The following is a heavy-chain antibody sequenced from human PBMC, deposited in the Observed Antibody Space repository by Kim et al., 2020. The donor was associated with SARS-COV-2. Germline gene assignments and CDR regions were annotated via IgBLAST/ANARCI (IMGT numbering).Heavy chain of an antibody. CDR3: ARDTSLGWFSGSDAFDI. CDR1: GYTFTSHA. Sequence: ASVKVSCKASGYTFTSHAMNWVRQAPGQGLEWMGWINTNTGNPTYAQGFTVRFVFSLDTSVSTAYLQFSSLKAEDTAVYYCARDTSLGWFSGSDAFDIWGQGTMVTVSS. CDR2: INTNTGNP. V-gene: IGHV7-4-1*02. D-gene: IGHD3-3*01. J-gene: IGHJ3*02.